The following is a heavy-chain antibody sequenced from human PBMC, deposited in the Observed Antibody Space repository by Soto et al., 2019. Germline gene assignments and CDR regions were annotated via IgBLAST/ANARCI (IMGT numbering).Heavy chain of an antibody. CDR2: ISGSSSYI. V-gene: IGHV3-21*01. CDR1: GFTFSNCN. D-gene: IGHD4-17*01. J-gene: IGHJ3*02. Sequence: GSLRLSCAASGFTFSNCNLNWVRHAPGKRLEWVSSISGSSSYIYYADSLKGRFTISRDNAKNSLYLQMNTLRAEDTAVYYCFRQISGDYTAFDIWGQGTFVTVSS. CDR3: FRQISGDYTAFDI.